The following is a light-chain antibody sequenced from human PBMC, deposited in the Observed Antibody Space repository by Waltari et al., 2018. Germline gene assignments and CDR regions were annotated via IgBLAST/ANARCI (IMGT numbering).Light chain of an antibody. J-gene: IGKJ2*01. CDR2: AAS. CDR1: QSVGSN. V-gene: IGKV3-15*01. CDR3: QQYNNWPPYT. Sequence: DIVMTQSPATLSVSPGERATLSCRASQSVGSNLAWYQQKPGQALRLLIFAASRRATGFPARFSGSGSGTEFTLTIGSLQSEDFAVYYCQQYNNWPPYTFGQGTKLEIK.